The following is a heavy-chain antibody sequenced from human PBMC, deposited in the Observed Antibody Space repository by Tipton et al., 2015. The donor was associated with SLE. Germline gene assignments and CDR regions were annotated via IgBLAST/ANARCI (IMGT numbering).Heavy chain of an antibody. V-gene: IGHV3-53*04. Sequence: SLRLSCAASGFTASSNYMSWVRQAPGKGLELVSILFTGGDTYYTDSVKGRFTISRHNSENTLYLQMNTLTAEDTAVYYCARLGITPGMSNAFDIWGQGTLVSVSS. CDR1: GFTASSNY. J-gene: IGHJ3*02. CDR3: ARLGITPGMSNAFDI. D-gene: IGHD4-23*01. CDR2: LFTGGDT.